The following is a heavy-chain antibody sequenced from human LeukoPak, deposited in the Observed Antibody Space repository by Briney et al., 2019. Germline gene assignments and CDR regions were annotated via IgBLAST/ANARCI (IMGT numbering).Heavy chain of an antibody. CDR3: ARALESVGPTGCYYYGMDV. Sequence: SVKVSCKASGGTFSSYAISWVRQAPGQGLEWMGGIIPIFGTANYAQKFQGRVTITADESTSTAYMELSSLRSEDTAVYYCARALESVGPTGCYYYGMDVWGQGTTVTVSS. J-gene: IGHJ6*02. CDR2: IIPIFGTA. V-gene: IGHV1-69*13. CDR1: GGTFSSYA. D-gene: IGHD1-1*01.